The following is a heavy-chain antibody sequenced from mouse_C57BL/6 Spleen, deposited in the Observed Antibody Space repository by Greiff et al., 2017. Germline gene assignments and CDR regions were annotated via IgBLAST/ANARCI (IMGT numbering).Heavy chain of an antibody. J-gene: IGHJ3*01. CDR2: IYPGSGNT. Sequence: QVQLQQSGPELVKPGASVKISCKASGYSFTSYYIHWVKQRPGQGLEWIGWIYPGSGNTKYNEKFKGKATLTADTSSSTAYMQLSSLTSEDSAVYYCARERRHTRDYDYGWFAYWGQGTLVTVSA. CDR3: ARERRHTRDYDYGWFAY. CDR1: GYSFTSYY. D-gene: IGHD2-4*01. V-gene: IGHV1-66*01.